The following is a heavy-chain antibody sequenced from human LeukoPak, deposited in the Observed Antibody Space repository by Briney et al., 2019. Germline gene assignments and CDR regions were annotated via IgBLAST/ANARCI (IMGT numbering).Heavy chain of an antibody. CDR3: TTDPPLGRGYSYGYSGY. V-gene: IGHV3-15*01. D-gene: IGHD5-18*01. J-gene: IGHJ4*02. CDR1: GFTFSNAW. Sequence: AGGSLRLSCAASGFTFSNAWMSWVRQAPGKGLEWVGRIKSKTDGGTTDYAAPVKGRFTISRDDSKNTLYLQMNSLKTEDTAVYYCTTDPPLGRGYSYGYSGYWGQGTLVTVSS. CDR2: IKSKTDGGTT.